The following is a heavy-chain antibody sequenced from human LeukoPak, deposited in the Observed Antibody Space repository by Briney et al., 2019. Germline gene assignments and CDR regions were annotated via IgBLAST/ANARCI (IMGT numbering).Heavy chain of an antibody. CDR2: ISGSGGST. D-gene: IGHD3-22*01. Sequence: GGSLRLSCAASGFTFSIYAMSWVRQAPGKGLEWVSAISGSGGSTYYAASVKGRFTISRENSKNTLYLKMNSLRAEDTAVFYCAKGINAWFYGVDVWGQGTTVTVSS. CDR1: GFTFSIYA. V-gene: IGHV3-23*01. J-gene: IGHJ6*02. CDR3: AKGINAWFYGVDV.